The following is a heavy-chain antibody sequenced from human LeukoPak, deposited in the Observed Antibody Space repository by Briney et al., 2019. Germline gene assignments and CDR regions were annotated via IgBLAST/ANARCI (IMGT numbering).Heavy chain of an antibody. CDR3: AKDLGRYRNNYFDY. Sequence: PGGSLRLSCAASGFTFSSYAMSWVRQAPEKGLEWVSTISGGGGTYYADSVKGRFTISRDDSKNTLYLQMNSLRAEDTAVYYCAKDLGRYRNNYFDYWGQGTLVTVSS. D-gene: IGHD1-26*01. V-gene: IGHV3-23*01. J-gene: IGHJ4*02. CDR1: GFTFSSYA. CDR2: ISGGGGT.